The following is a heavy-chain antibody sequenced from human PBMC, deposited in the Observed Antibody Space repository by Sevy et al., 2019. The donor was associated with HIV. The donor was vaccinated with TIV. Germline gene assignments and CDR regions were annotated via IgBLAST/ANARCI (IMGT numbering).Heavy chain of an antibody. Sequence: GGSLRLSCAASGFTFSSYSMNWVRQAPGKGLEWVSSISSSSSYIYYADSVKGRFTISRDNAKNSLYLQMNSLRAEDKALYYCASSKGYGSGSYYDYWGQGTLVTVSS. CDR1: GFTFSSYS. D-gene: IGHD3-10*01. V-gene: IGHV3-21*01. J-gene: IGHJ4*02. CDR2: ISSSSSYI. CDR3: ASSKGYGSGSYYDY.